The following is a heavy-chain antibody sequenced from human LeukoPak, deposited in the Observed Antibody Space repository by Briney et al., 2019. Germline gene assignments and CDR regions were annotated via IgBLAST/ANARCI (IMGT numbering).Heavy chain of an antibody. V-gene: IGHV3-21*01. Sequence: GGSLRLSCAAAGFSFSTYSMNWARQTPGKGLEWVSSISRTSSYIYYADSVKGRFTRSRDNGKNSLYLQMNSLRAEDTAVYYCARGGMGANSQEYFYYGMDVWGQATTATVSS. CDR3: ARGGMGANSQEYFYYGMDV. J-gene: IGHJ6*02. CDR1: GFSFSTYS. D-gene: IGHD2-8*01. CDR2: ISRTSSYI.